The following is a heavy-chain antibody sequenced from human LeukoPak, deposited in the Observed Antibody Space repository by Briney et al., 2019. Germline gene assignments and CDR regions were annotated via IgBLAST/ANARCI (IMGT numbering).Heavy chain of an antibody. CDR3: ARDPTYYYDSSGYPLYYFDY. D-gene: IGHD3-22*01. J-gene: IGHJ4*02. Sequence: ASVKVSCKASGYTFTSYYMHWVRQAPGQGLGWMGIINPSGGSTSYAQKFQGRVTMTRDTSTSTVYMELSSLRSEDTAVYYCARDPTYYYDSSGYPLYYFDYWGQGTLVTVSS. CDR2: INPSGGST. V-gene: IGHV1-46*03. CDR1: GYTFTSYY.